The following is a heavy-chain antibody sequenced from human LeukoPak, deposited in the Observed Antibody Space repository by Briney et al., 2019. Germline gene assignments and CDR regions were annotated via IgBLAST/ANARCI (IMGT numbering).Heavy chain of an antibody. J-gene: IGHJ4*02. CDR2: ISSTSSYI. D-gene: IGHD3-22*01. CDR3: ARDAVTQPRSDISGYYPPYHFDY. Sequence: PGGSLRLSCAASGFTFSSYCINWVRQAPGKGLEWVSSISSTSSYIYYADSVKGRFTISRDNAKNSLYLQMNSLRAEDTAVYYCARDAVTQPRSDISGYYPPYHFDYWGQGTLVTVSS. V-gene: IGHV3-21*01. CDR1: GFTFSSYC.